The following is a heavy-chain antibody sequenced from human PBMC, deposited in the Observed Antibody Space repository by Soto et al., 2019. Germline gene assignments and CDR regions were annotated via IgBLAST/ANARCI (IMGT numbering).Heavy chain of an antibody. V-gene: IGHV3-64D*06. J-gene: IGHJ4*02. D-gene: IGHD3-22*01. CDR2: ISSNGGNT. CDR3: VKAVFSGYYYVPFDY. CDR1: GFTCRSYG. Sequence: PGGSLRLSSAASGFTCRSYGMHWVRQAPGKGLEYVSAISSNGGNTYYADSVKGRFTISRDNSKNTLYLQMSSLRTEDTAVYYCVKAVFSGYYYVPFDYWGQGTLVTVSS.